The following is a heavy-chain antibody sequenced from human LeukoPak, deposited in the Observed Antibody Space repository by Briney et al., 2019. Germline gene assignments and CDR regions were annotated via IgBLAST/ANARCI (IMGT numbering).Heavy chain of an antibody. CDR1: GFTFSSYS. D-gene: IGHD2-15*01. V-gene: IGHV3-21*01. J-gene: IGHJ4*02. CDR2: ISSSSSYI. CDR3: ASLHCSGGSYYFDY. Sequence: GGSLRLSCAASGFTFSSYSMNWVRQAPGKGLEWVSSISSSSSYIYYADSVKGRFTISRDNAKNSLYLQMNSLRAEDTAVYYCASLHCSGGSYYFDYWGQGTLVTVSS.